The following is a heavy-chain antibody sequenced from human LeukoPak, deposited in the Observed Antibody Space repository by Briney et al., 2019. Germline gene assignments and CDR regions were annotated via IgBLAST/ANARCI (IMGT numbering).Heavy chain of an antibody. J-gene: IGHJ4*02. CDR1: GFTFSSYE. CDR2: ISSSGSTI. V-gene: IGHV3-48*03. Sequence: PGGSLRLSCAASGFTFSSYEMNWVRQAPGKGLEWVSYISSSGSTIYYADSVKGRFTISRDNAKNSLYLQMNSLRAEDTAVYYCASVVNLLQSKKWELLEGLRGGSSGKNDYWGQGTLVTVSS. CDR3: ASVVNLLQSKKWELLEGLRGGSSGKNDY. D-gene: IGHD1-26*01.